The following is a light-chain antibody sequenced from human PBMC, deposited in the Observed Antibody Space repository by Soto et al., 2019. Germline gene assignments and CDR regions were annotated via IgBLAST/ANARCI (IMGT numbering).Light chain of an antibody. CDR3: QQSYSTPIT. Sequence: IQMTQSPSSLSASVGDRVTITCRASQSIVTYLNWYLQKPGKAPKLLIYAASNLQSGVPSRFSGRGSGTDFTLTISSLQPEDSATYYCQQSYSTPITFGQGTRLEI. V-gene: IGKV1-39*01. CDR2: AAS. J-gene: IGKJ5*01. CDR1: QSIVTY.